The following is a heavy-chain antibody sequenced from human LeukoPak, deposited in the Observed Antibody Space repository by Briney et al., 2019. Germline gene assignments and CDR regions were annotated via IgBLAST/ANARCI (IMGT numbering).Heavy chain of an antibody. J-gene: IGHJ6*02. CDR2: IWYDGSNK. Sequence: GGSLRLSCAASGFTFSIYGMHWVRQAPGKGLEWVAVIWYDGSNKYYADSVKGRFTISRDNSKNTLYLQMNSLRAEDTAVCYCARDLYDFWSGYRGSYYYGMDVWGQGTTVTVSS. CDR3: ARDLYDFWSGYRGSYYYGMDV. V-gene: IGHV3-33*08. CDR1: GFTFSIYG. D-gene: IGHD3-3*01.